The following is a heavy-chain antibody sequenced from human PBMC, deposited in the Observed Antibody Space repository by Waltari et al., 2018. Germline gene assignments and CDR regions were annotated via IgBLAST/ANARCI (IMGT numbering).Heavy chain of an antibody. Sequence: QVQLLQSGAEVKEPGASVKVSYRASGYSFTSVGISWVRLAPGKGLEWVGWVSPLNGKTNYAQNVQDRVTMTTDTSTSTAYMELRSLRFDDTAVYFCATDNLNAFHNWGQGTLVTVSS. CDR1: GYSFTSVG. V-gene: IGHV1-18*04. CDR2: VSPLNGKT. CDR3: ATDNLNAFHN. D-gene: IGHD1-20*01. J-gene: IGHJ4*02.